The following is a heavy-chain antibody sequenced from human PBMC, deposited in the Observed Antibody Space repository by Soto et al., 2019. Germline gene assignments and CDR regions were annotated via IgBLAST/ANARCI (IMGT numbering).Heavy chain of an antibody. V-gene: IGHV1-3*01. D-gene: IGHD6-6*01. Sequence: ASVKVSCKASGYTFTSYAMHWVRQAPGQRLEWMGWINAGNGNTKYSQKFQGRVTITADESTSTAYMELSSLRSEDTAVYYCASGALGIAAHPVYYYGMDVWGQGTTVTVSS. CDR2: INAGNGNT. CDR1: GYTFTSYA. J-gene: IGHJ6*02. CDR3: ASGALGIAAHPVYYYGMDV.